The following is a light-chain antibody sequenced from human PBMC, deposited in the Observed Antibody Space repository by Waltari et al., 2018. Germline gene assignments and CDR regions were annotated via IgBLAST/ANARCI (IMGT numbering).Light chain of an antibody. J-gene: IGLJ3*02. CDR2: EVT. CDR3: SSYGSINTWL. CDR1: SSDVGSYNI. V-gene: IGLV2-23*02. Sequence: QSALTQAASVSGSPGQSITISCTGTSSDVGSYNIVTWYQQHPGKTPSLTISEVTTRPSGVSKRFSGSKSGNKASLTISGIQAGDEADYFCSSYGSINTWLFGGGTKLTVL.